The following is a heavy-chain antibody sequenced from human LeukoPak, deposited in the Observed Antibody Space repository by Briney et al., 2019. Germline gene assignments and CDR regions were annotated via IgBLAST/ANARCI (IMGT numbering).Heavy chain of an antibody. Sequence: SETLSLTCAVYGGSFSGYYWSWIRQPPGKGLEWIGEINHSGSTNYNPSLKSRVTISVDTSKNQFSLKLSSVTAADTAVYYCAREGQLLRFGYWGQGTLVTVSS. CDR2: INHSGST. CDR1: GGSFSGYY. J-gene: IGHJ4*02. D-gene: IGHD2-2*01. V-gene: IGHV4-34*01. CDR3: AREGQLLRFGY.